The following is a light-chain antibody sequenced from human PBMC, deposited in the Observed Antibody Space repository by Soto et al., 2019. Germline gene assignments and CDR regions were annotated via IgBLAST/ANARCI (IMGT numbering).Light chain of an antibody. CDR2: AES. J-gene: IGKJ2*01. CDR3: QQYYSYPPYT. CDR1: QGISSY. V-gene: IGKV1-8*01. Sequence: AIRMTQSPSSLSESTGDRVTINCRARQGISSYLAWYQQKPGKAPKLLIYAESTLQSGVPSRFSGSGSGTYFTLTISCLQSEDFSTYYCQQYYSYPPYTFGQGTKLEIK.